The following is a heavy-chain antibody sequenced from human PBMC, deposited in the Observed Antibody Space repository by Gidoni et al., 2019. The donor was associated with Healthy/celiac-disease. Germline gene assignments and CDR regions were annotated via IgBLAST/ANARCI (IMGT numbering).Heavy chain of an antibody. V-gene: IGHV4-30-4*01. D-gene: IGHD4-17*01. Sequence: QVQLQESGPGLVKPSQTLSLTCTVSGGSIRSGDYYWSWIRQPPGKGLEWIGYIYYSGSTYYNPSLKSRVTISVDTSKNQFSLKLSSVTAADTAVYYCARVEGGDDYGDYSFWYFDYWGQGTLVTVSS. CDR3: ARVEGGDDYGDYSFWYFDY. CDR1: GGSIRSGDYY. CDR2: IYYSGST. J-gene: IGHJ4*02.